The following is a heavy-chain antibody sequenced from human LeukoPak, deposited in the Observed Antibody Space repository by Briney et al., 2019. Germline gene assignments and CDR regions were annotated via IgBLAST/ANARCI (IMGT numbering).Heavy chain of an antibody. D-gene: IGHD2-21*01. V-gene: IGHV3-21*01. CDR1: GFTFSSYS. J-gene: IGHJ3*02. CDR2: ISSSSSSYI. Sequence: GGSLRLSCAASGFTFSSYSMNWVRQAPGKGLEWVSSISSSSSSYIYYADSVKGRFTISRDNAKNSLYLQMNSLRAEDTAVYYCARDGILWGRPLNDAFDIWGQGTMVTVSS. CDR3: ARDGILWGRPLNDAFDI.